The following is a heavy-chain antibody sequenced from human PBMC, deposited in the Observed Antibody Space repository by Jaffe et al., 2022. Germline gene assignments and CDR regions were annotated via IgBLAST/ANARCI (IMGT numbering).Heavy chain of an antibody. D-gene: IGHD6-19*01. CDR1: GFTVSSNY. CDR2: IYSGGST. Sequence: EVQLVETGGGLIQPGGSLRLSCAASGFTVSSNYMSWVRQAPGKGLEWVSVIYSGGSTYYADSVKGRFTISRDNSKNTLYLQMNSLRAEDTAVYYCARGLSSGWKPMDYWGQGTLVTVSS. CDR3: ARGLSSGWKPMDY. J-gene: IGHJ4*02. V-gene: IGHV3-53*02.